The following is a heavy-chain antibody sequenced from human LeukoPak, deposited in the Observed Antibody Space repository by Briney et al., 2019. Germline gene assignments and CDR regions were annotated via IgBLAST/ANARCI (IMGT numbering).Heavy chain of an antibody. V-gene: IGHV1-2*02. CDR2: TNPNSGGT. Sequence: ASVKVSCKASGYTFTGYYMHWVRQAPGQGLEWMGWTNPNSGGTNYAQKFQDRVTMTRGTSISTAYMELSRLRSDDTAVYYCARDSNRLWFGAKKQYNWFDPWGQGTLVTVSS. CDR3: ARDSNRLWFGAKKQYNWFDP. CDR1: GYTFTGYY. J-gene: IGHJ5*02. D-gene: IGHD3-10*01.